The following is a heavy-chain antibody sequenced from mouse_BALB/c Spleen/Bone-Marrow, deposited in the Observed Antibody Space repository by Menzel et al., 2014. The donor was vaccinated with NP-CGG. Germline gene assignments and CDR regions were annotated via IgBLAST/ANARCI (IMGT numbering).Heavy chain of an antibody. Sequence: VQVVESGPGLVAPSQSLSITCTVSGFSLTDYGVHWIRQPPGKGLEWLGVAWAGGNTNYNSALMSRLRISKDSSESQVFLKMNSLQTDDTAIYYCARDRGFNNAMDYWGQGASVTVSS. J-gene: IGHJ4*01. CDR3: ARDRGFNNAMDY. V-gene: IGHV2-9*02. CDR1: GFSLTDYG. CDR2: AWAGGNT. D-gene: IGHD3-1*01.